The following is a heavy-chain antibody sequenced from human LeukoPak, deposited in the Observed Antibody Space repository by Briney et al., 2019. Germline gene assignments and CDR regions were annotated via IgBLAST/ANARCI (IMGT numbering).Heavy chain of an antibody. CDR1: GASISSYY. CDR3: ARHRTYYGSGSWAFDY. Sequence: PSETLSLTCTVSGASISSYYWSWIRQPPGKGLEWIGYIYTSESTNYNPSLKSRVTISLDTSKNQFSLKLSSVTAADTAVYYCARHRTYYGSGSWAFDYWGQGTLVTVSS. V-gene: IGHV4-4*09. CDR2: IYTSEST. J-gene: IGHJ4*02. D-gene: IGHD3-10*01.